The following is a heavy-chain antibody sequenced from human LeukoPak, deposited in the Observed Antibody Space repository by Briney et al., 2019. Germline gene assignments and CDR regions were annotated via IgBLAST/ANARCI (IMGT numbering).Heavy chain of an antibody. J-gene: IGHJ4*02. CDR3: ATSRTFDY. D-gene: IGHD1-7*01. Sequence: GGSLRLSCEASGFTFSSYWMHWVRQAPGKGPVWVSHINTDGGTTSYADSVKGRFTISRDNAKNTLYLQMNSLRAEDTTVYYCATSRTFDYWGQGTLVTVSS. CDR1: GFTFSSYW. V-gene: IGHV3-74*01. CDR2: INTDGGTT.